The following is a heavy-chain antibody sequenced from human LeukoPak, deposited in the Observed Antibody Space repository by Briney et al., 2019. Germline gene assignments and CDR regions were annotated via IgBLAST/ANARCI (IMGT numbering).Heavy chain of an antibody. Sequence: ASVKVSCKASGYTFTSYGISWVRQAPGQGLEWMGWISSYNGNTNYEQKLQGRVTMTTDTSTSTAYMELRSLRSDDTAVYYCARGTETYYYDSSGQASVYWGQGTLVTV. V-gene: IGHV1-18*01. D-gene: IGHD3-22*01. CDR1: GYTFTSYG. CDR3: ARGTETYYYDSSGQASVY. CDR2: ISSYNGNT. J-gene: IGHJ4*02.